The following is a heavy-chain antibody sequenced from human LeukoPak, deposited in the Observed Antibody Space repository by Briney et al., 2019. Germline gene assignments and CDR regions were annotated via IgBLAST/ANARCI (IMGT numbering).Heavy chain of an antibody. Sequence: GGSLRLSCAASGFTFSSSAMSWVRQAPGKGLEWVSAISGSGGSTYYADSVKGRFTISRDNAKNTLYLQMNSLRAEDTAVYYCARRSAAKDAFDFWGQGTMVTVSS. V-gene: IGHV3-23*01. J-gene: IGHJ3*01. CDR1: GFTFSSSA. D-gene: IGHD6-25*01. CDR3: ARRSAAKDAFDF. CDR2: ISGSGGST.